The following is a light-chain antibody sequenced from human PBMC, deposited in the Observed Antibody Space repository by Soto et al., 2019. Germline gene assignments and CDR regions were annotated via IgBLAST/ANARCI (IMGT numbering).Light chain of an antibody. V-gene: IGLV2-14*01. Sequence: QSALTQPPSASGSPGQSVTISCTGTSSDVGAYNYVSWYQHRPGKAPKLMMFEVSHRPSGVSTRFSGSKSGSTASLTISGLQADDEADYYCSSYTSSSTLYVFGTGTKLTVL. CDR3: SSYTSSSTLYV. CDR1: SSDVGAYNY. J-gene: IGLJ1*01. CDR2: EVS.